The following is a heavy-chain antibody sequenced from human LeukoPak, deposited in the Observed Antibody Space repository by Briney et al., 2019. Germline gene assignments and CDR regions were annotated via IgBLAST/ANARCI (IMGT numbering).Heavy chain of an antibody. CDR2: IIPILGIT. Sequence: SVKVSCTASGGTFSSYTISWVRQAPGQGLEWMGRIIPILGITNYAQKFQGRVTITADKSTSTAYMELSSLKSEDTAVYYCARATSEIPAAALTGSKYYYYYYMDVWDKGTTVTVSS. CDR3: ARATSEIPAAALTGSKYYYYYYMDV. CDR1: GGTFSSYT. J-gene: IGHJ6*03. D-gene: IGHD2-2*01. V-gene: IGHV1-69*02.